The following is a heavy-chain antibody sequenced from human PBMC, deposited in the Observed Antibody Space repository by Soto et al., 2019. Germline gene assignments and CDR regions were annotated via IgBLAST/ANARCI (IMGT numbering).Heavy chain of an antibody. D-gene: IGHD3-22*01. J-gene: IGHJ4*02. CDR2: IYYSGST. V-gene: IGHV4-39*01. CDR3: ATGVAAEHFYDSSGYFSDDY. CDR1: XXSISSSSYY. Sequence: TSEXLSXXCTXXXXSISSSSYYXGXXXXXXXXXXXWIGSIYYSGSTYYNPSLKSRVTISVDTSKNQFSLKLSSVTAADTAVYYCATGVAAEHFYDSSGYFSDDYWGXGT.